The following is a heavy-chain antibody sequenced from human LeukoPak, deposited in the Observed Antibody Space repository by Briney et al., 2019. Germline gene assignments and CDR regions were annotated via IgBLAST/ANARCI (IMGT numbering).Heavy chain of an antibody. D-gene: IGHD6-13*01. CDR2: IYHSGST. V-gene: IGHV4-38-2*02. Sequence: SETLSLTCTVSGYSISSGYYWGWIRQPPGKGLEWIGSIYHSGSTYYNPSLKSRVTISVDTSKNQFSLKLSSVTAADTAVYYCARAQSTSSSWYWSEGLPYYYYYYMDVWGKGTTVTVSS. CDR3: ARAQSTSSSWYWSEGLPYYYYYYMDV. CDR1: GYSISSGYY. J-gene: IGHJ6*03.